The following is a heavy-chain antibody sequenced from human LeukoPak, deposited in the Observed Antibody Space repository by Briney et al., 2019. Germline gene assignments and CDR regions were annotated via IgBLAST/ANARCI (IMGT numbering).Heavy chain of an antibody. V-gene: IGHV1-18*04. CDR1: GYTFTSYG. CDR3: ARDRYCSSTSCYYYYYYGMDV. Sequence: ASVRVSCKASGYTFTSYGISWVRQAPGQELEWMGWISAYNGNTNYAQKLQGRVTMTTDTSTSTAYMELRSLRSDDTAVYYCARDRYCSSTSCYYYYYYGMDVWGKGTTVTVSS. J-gene: IGHJ6*04. CDR2: ISAYNGNT. D-gene: IGHD2-2*01.